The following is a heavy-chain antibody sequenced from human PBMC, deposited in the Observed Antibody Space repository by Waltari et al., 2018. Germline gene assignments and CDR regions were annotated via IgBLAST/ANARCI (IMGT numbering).Heavy chain of an antibody. CDR1: GYSISSGYY. CDR2: IYHSGRT. CDR3: ARSYYDFWSGLNWFDP. D-gene: IGHD3-3*01. J-gene: IGHJ5*02. Sequence: QVQLQESGPGLVKPSETLSLTCAVSGYSISSGYYWGWIRQPPGKGLEWIGSIYHSGRTYYNPSLNSRVTIAVDTSKNQFSLKLSSVTAADTAVYYCARSYYDFWSGLNWFDPWGQGTLVTVSS. V-gene: IGHV4-38-2*01.